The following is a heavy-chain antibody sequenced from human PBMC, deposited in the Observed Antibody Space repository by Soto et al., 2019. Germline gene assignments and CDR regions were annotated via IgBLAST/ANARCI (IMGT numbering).Heavy chain of an antibody. D-gene: IGHD3-16*01. V-gene: IGHV1-18*01. CDR1: GYTFTNFG. CDR2: NSAYNGNT. CDR3: ARGGTPIDY. Sequence: QVQLVQSGAEVKKPGASVKVSCKASGYTFTNFGISWGRQAPGQGLERRGWNSAYNGNTNNARKFQGRATMTTGTPPGTAAPAARGRRFDSTAVYYCARGGTPIDYWCQGTRVIVSS. J-gene: IGHJ4*02.